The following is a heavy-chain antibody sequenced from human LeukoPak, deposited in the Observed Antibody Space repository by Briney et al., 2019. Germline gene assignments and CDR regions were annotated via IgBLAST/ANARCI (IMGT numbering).Heavy chain of an antibody. V-gene: IGHV4-34*01. J-gene: IGHJ4*02. Sequence: NPSETLSLTCAVYGGSFSDYFWSWIRQPPGKGLEWIGEISHSGSTTYNPSLRSRVTISGDTSKKRFSLKLSSVTAADTAVYYCVTYYYGSSAQKRNYWGQGILVTVSS. CDR2: ISHSGST. CDR1: GGSFSDYF. CDR3: VTYYYGSSAQKRNY. D-gene: IGHD3-22*01.